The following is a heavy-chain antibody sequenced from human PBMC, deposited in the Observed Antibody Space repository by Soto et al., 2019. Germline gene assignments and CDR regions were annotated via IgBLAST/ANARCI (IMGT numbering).Heavy chain of an antibody. V-gene: IGHV1-2*02. CDR1: GFSFTGYY. CDR3: AKGVTRQHACWLDH. CDR2: INAYSGST. J-gene: IGHJ5*02. D-gene: IGHD3-16*01. Sequence: ASVKVSCKASGFSFTGYYIHWLRQAPGQGLEWMGWINAYSGSTDYAQKFQGRVTMTRDTSTATAYMELSSLTSDDTALYYCAKGVTRQHACWLDHWGQGTLVTVSS.